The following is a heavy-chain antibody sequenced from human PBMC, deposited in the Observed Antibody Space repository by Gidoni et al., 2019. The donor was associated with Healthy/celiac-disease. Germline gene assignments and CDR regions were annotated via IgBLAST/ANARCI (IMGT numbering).Heavy chain of an antibody. CDR2: ISGSVGST. J-gene: IGHJ3*02. D-gene: IGHD3-10*01. Sequence: EVQLLESGGGWVQPGGSVRRSCAASGFTCSSYARRGVRQAPGKGLEWVSAISGSVGSTYYADSVKGRFTISRDNSKNTLYLQMNSLRAEDTAVYYCAKAVTMVQGAPDAFDIWGQGTMVTVSS. CDR3: AKAVTMVQGAPDAFDI. CDR1: GFTCSSYA. V-gene: IGHV3-23*01.